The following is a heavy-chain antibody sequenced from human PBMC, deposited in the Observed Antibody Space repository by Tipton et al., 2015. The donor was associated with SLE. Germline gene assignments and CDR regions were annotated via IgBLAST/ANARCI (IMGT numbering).Heavy chain of an antibody. Sequence: GSLRLSCAASGFTFSSYSMNWVRQAPGKGLEWVSSISSSSSYIYYVDSVKGRFTISRDNAKNSLYLQMNSLRAEDTAVYYCARERAVVVVSDAFDIWGQGTMVTVSS. V-gene: IGHV3-21*01. D-gene: IGHD2-15*01. J-gene: IGHJ3*02. CDR3: ARERAVVVVSDAFDI. CDR2: ISSSSSYI. CDR1: GFTFSSYS.